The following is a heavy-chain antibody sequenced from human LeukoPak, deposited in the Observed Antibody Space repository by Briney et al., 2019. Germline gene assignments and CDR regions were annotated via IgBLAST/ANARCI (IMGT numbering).Heavy chain of an antibody. CDR1: GFTFTSSA. Sequence: SVKVSCKASGFTFTSSARQWVRQARGQRLERIGWIVVGSGNTNYAQKFQERVNITRDMSTSTAYMALSSLRSADTAVYYCAADTYYYGSGSYYNLNWFDPWGQGTLVTVSS. CDR2: IVVGSGNT. J-gene: IGHJ5*02. CDR3: AADTYYYGSGSYYNLNWFDP. D-gene: IGHD3-10*01. V-gene: IGHV1-58*02.